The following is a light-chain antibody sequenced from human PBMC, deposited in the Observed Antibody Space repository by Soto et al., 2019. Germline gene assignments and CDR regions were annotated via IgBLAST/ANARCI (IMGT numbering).Light chain of an antibody. V-gene: IGLV1-40*01. CDR2: GNI. CDR1: TSNIRADYD. J-gene: IGLJ1*01. CDR3: KSYDSSLSGYV. Sequence: QSLLTQPPSVSGAPGQRVTISCTGGTSNIRADYDVPWYQLLPGSGPKLLIYGNINRPSGVPDRFCGSKYGTSASLAITGLQAEDEADYYCKSYDSSLSGYVFGAGTKVTVL.